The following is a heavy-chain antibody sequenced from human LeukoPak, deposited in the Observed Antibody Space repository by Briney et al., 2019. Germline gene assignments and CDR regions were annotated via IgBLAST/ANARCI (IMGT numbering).Heavy chain of an antibody. CDR1: AYDFTGYY. D-gene: IGHD5-24*01. J-gene: IGHJ4*02. CDR3: AKDRDGADRIIL. CDR2: LNPNTGHA. V-gene: IGHV1-2*06. Sequence: ASVKVSCKVVAYDFTGYYIHWVRQAPGQGPEWMGRLNPNTGHAVYAFKFQGRVTITRDTSSSTAYMEVTRLTSDDTALYYCAKDRDGADRIILWGQGTLVTFSS.